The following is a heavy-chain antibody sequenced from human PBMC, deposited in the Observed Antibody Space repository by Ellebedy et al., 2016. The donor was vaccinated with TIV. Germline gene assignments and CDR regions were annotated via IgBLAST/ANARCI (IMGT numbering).Heavy chain of an antibody. D-gene: IGHD1-14*01. CDR2: INPNNGDT. CDR3: VRDLTNPLKGDY. Sequence: AASVKVSCKASGYTFTGYYIHWVRQAPGQGLEWMAWINPNNGDTAFAQSLQGRVTMTTDKSISTAYMELSSLTSDDTAVYYCVRDLTNPLKGDYWGQGTLVTVSS. V-gene: IGHV1-2*02. CDR1: GYTFTGYY. J-gene: IGHJ4*02.